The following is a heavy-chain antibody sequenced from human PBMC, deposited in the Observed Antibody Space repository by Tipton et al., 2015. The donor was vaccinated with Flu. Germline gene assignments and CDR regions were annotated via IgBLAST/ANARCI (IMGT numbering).Heavy chain of an antibody. CDR1: GNDFSSYW. D-gene: IGHD5-12*01. J-gene: IGHJ3*02. CDR3: ARRRSGYDLNVFDM. CDR2: IYAGDFAT. V-gene: IGHV5-51*03. Sequence: VQLVQSGAEVKKPGESLKISCKGSGNDFSSYWIAWVRQMPGKGLEWMGIIYAGDFATRYSPSFQGQITISADKSISTAYLQWSSLKASDTAMYYCARRRSGYDLNVFDMWGQGTMVTVSS.